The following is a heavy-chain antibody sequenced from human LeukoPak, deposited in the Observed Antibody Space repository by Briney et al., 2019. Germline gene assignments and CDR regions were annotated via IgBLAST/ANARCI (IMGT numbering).Heavy chain of an antibody. J-gene: IGHJ6*02. V-gene: IGHV3-33*01. CDR3: AREYSTGSRYYYYGMDV. CDR2: IWYDGSNK. CDR1: GFTFSSYG. Sequence: PGGSLRLSCAASGFTFSSYGMHWVRQAPGKGLEWVAVIWYDGSNKYYADSVKGRFTISRDNSKNTLYLQMNSLRAEDTAVYYCAREYSTGSRYYYYGMDVWGRGTTVTVSS. D-gene: IGHD6-25*01.